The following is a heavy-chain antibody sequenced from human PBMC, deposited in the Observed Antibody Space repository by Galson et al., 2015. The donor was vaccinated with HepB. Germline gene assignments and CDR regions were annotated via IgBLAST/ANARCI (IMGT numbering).Heavy chain of an antibody. D-gene: IGHD3-3*01. J-gene: IGHJ4*02. V-gene: IGHV2-5*02. CDR1: GFSLSTSGKG. CDR2: IYWDDDE. CDR3: AHCPVTIFGVGPFDY. Sequence: PALVKPTQTLTLTCTFSGFSLSTSGKGVGWIRQPPGKALEWLALIYWDDDERYSPSLRSRLTITKDTSKNQVVLTMTNMDPVDTATYYCAHCPVTIFGVGPFDYWGQGTLVTVSS.